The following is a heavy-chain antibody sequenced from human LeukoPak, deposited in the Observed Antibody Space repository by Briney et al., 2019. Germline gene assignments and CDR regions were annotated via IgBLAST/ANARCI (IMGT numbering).Heavy chain of an antibody. J-gene: IGHJ6*02. Sequence: GGSLRLSCAASGFTFSNYAMSWVRQAPGKGLEWVSTLSGTGGSTYYADSVKGRFTISRDNSKNTLYLQVSSLRAEDTAVYYLGKAPPPFVSSGYYSPAYYYSHGMAVWGQGPTVT. V-gene: IGHV3-23*01. CDR1: GFTFSNYA. CDR3: GKAPPPFVSSGYYSPAYYYSHGMAV. CDR2: LSGTGGST. D-gene: IGHD3-22*01.